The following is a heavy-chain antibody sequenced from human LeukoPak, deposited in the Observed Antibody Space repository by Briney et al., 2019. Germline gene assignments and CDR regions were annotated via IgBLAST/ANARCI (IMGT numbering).Heavy chain of an antibody. CDR1: GDSISNYY. D-gene: IGHD2/OR15-2a*01. CDR2: IYYSEST. J-gene: IGHJ4*02. Sequence: PSETLSLNCTVSGDSISNYYWSRIRQPPGKGLEWIGYIYYSESTNYNPSLKSRVTISTDTSKSQFSLNPRSVTAEDTGIYYCARGRCRNSGCRPYFDYWGQGTQVTVSS. V-gene: IGHV4-59*01. CDR3: ARGRCRNSGCRPYFDY.